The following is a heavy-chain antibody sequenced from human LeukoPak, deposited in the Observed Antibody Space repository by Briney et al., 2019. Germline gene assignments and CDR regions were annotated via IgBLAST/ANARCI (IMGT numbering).Heavy chain of an antibody. D-gene: IGHD3-22*01. CDR1: GYSFTSYS. CDR3: ARQGVYYDTGGTAYYMDV. Sequence: GESLKISCKGSGYSFTSYSIGWARQVPGKGLEWMGIIYPGDSDTRYSPSFQGQVTSSVDKSISTAYLQWSSLKASDTGMYYCARQGVYYDTGGTAYYMDVWGKGTTVTISS. J-gene: IGHJ6*03. V-gene: IGHV5-51*01. CDR2: IYPGDSDT.